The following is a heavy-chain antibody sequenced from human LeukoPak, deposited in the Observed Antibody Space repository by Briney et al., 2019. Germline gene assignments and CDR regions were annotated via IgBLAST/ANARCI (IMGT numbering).Heavy chain of an antibody. CDR1: GFTFSSYA. D-gene: IGHD1-1*01. V-gene: IGHV3-30*04. CDR3: ANGPPAGGATGTSD. Sequence: PGGSLRLSCAASGFTFSSYAMHWVRQAPGKGLEWVAVISYDGSNKYYADSVKGRFTISRDNSKNTLYLQMNSLRAEDTAVYYCANGPPAGGATGTSDWGQGTMVTVSS. CDR2: ISYDGSNK. J-gene: IGHJ3*01.